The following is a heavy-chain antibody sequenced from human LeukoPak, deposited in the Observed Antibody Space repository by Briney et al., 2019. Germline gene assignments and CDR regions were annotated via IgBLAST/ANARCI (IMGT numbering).Heavy chain of an antibody. CDR2: ISSSGSTI. CDR3: AGDYGDYERYFDY. J-gene: IGHJ4*02. V-gene: IGHV3-11*01. Sequence: GGSLRLSCAASGFTFSDYYMSWIRQAPGKGLEWASYISSSGSTIYYADSVKGRFTISRDNAKNSLYLQMNSLRAEDTAVYYCAGDYGDYERYFDYWGQGTLVTVSS. CDR1: GFTFSDYY. D-gene: IGHD4-17*01.